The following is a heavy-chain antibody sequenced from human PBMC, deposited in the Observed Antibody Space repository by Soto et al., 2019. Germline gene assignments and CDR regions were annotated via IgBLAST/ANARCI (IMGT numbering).Heavy chain of an antibody. J-gene: IGHJ6*02. CDR3: VRDGSRGYDMDV. CDR2: ISGSSRTI. V-gene: IGHV3-48*02. Sequence: EVQLVESGGGLIQPGGSLRLSCAGSGFTFSSYNMDWVRQAPGKGLEWVSYISGSSRTIYYADSVKGRFTISRDNAKSSLFLQMNSLRHEDTAVYYCVRDGSRGYDMDVWGQGTTVTVSS. CDR1: GFTFSSYN. D-gene: IGHD2-2*01.